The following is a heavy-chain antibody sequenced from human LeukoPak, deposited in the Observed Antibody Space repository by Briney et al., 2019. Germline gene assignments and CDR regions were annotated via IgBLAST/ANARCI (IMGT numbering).Heavy chain of an antibody. CDR2: IYYSGST. CDR3: ARHVQTQIS. D-gene: IGHD3-3*02. Sequence: RTAETLSLTCTVSGGSIKSTSYYWGWIRQPPGQGLEWIGSIYYSGSTYYNPSPESRVTVSVDTSKNQFSLNLNSVTAADTAVYYCARHVQTQISWGQGTLVIVSS. V-gene: IGHV4-39*01. J-gene: IGHJ4*02. CDR1: GGSIKSTSYY.